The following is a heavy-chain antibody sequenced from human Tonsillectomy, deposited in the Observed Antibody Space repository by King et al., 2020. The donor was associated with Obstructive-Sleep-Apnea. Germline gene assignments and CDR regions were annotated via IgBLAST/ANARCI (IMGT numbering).Heavy chain of an antibody. CDR2: MNPNSGNT. V-gene: IGHV1-8*01. CDR1: GYTFTSYD. Sequence: VQLVESGAEVKKPGASVKVSCKASGYTFTSYDVNWVRQATGQGLEWMGWMNPNSGNTGYEQKFQGRVTMTRNTSISTAYMELSSLRSEDTAVYYSARVGRYGDYFDYWGQGTLVTVSS. CDR3: ARVGRYGDYFDY. J-gene: IGHJ4*02. D-gene: IGHD4-17*01.